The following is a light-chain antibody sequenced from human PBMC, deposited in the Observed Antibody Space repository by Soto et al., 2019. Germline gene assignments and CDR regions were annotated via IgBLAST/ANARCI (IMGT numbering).Light chain of an antibody. J-gene: IGKJ1*01. V-gene: IGKV1-9*01. CDR2: GAS. CDR3: QQLNSYPRT. CDR1: QGISTY. Sequence: DIQLTQSPSFLSASVGDRLTITCRAIQGISTYLVWYQQKPGKAPKILIYGASTLQSGVPSRFTGSGSGTEFTLTISSLQPDDFATYYCQQLNSYPRTFGQGTKVDIK.